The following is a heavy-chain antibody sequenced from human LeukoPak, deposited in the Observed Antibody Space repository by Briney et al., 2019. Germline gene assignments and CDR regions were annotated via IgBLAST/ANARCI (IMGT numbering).Heavy chain of an antibody. CDR2: IYPGDSDT. CDR3: AISMSATYYYDSSGYFNDAFDI. D-gene: IGHD3-22*01. Sequence: GESLKISCKGSGYTFTSYWIGWVRQMPGKGLEWMGIIYPGDSDTRYSPSFQGQVTISADKSISTAYLQWSSLKASDTAMYYCAISMSATYYYDSSGYFNDAFDIWSQGTMVTVSS. J-gene: IGHJ3*02. CDR1: GYTFTSYW. V-gene: IGHV5-51*01.